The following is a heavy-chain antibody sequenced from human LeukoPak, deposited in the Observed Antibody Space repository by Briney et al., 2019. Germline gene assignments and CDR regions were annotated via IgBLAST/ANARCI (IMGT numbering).Heavy chain of an antibody. D-gene: IGHD4-11*01. Sequence: GGSLRLSWAASGFTFSSYAMHWVRQAPGKGLEWVAVISYDGSNKYYADSVKGRFTISRDNSKNTLYLQMNSLRAEDTAVYYCASNYVHYYYYYGMDVWGQGTTVTVSS. CDR3: ASNYVHYYYYYGMDV. CDR2: ISYDGSNK. CDR1: GFTFSSYA. J-gene: IGHJ6*02. V-gene: IGHV3-30-3*01.